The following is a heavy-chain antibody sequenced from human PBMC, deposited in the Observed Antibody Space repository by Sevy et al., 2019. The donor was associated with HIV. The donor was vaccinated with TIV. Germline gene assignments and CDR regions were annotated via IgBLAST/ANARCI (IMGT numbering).Heavy chain of an antibody. V-gene: IGHV3-23*01. J-gene: IGHJ4*02. Sequence: GGPLRLSCAASGFTFSSYAMSWVRQAPGKGLEWVSAISGSGGSTYYADSAKGRFTISRDNSKNTLYLQMNSLRAEDTAVYYCAKDERWLHALGYWGQGTLVTVSS. CDR2: ISGSGGST. D-gene: IGHD5-12*01. CDR1: GFTFSSYA. CDR3: AKDERWLHALGY.